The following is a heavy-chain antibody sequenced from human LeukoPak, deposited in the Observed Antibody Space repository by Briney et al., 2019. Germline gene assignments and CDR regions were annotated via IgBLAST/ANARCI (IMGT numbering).Heavy chain of an antibody. D-gene: IGHD1-26*01. Sequence: GGSLRLSCAASGFTFSNYWMHWVRQAPGKGLVWVSRINSDGSTTSYADSVKGRFTISRDNAKNTLYLQMNSLRAEDTAVYYCARRGATRVAFDIWDQGTMVTVSS. CDR3: ARRGATRVAFDI. CDR1: GFTFSNYW. V-gene: IGHV3-74*01. J-gene: IGHJ3*02. CDR2: INSDGSTT.